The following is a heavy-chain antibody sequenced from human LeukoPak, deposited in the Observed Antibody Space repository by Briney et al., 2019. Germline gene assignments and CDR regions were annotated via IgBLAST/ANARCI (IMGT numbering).Heavy chain of an antibody. CDR1: GGSISSSNW. CDR2: INHSGST. D-gene: IGHD7-27*01. CDR3: ARPDWGFGWFDP. Sequence: SGTLSLTCAVSGGSISSSNWWSWVRQPPGKGLEWIGEINHSGSTNYNPSLKSRVTISVDTSKNQFSLKLSSVTAADTAVYYCARPDWGFGWFDPWGQGTLVTVSS. J-gene: IGHJ5*02. V-gene: IGHV4-4*02.